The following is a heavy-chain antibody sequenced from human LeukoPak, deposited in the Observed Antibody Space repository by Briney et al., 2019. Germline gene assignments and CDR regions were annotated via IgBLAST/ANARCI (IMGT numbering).Heavy chain of an antibody. CDR3: ARDRSREVDF. J-gene: IGHJ4*02. Sequence: GGSLRLSCAASGFTASSNDMSWVRQAPGKGLEWVSYINSGSTNIYYANSVKGRFTISRDNARNSLYLQMNNLRAEDTAVYHCARDRSREVDFWGQGTLVTVSS. V-gene: IGHV3-48*04. CDR1: GFTASSND. CDR2: INSGSTNI. D-gene: IGHD1-26*01.